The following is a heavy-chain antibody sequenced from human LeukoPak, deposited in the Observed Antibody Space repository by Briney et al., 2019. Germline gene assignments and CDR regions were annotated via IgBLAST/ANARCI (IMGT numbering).Heavy chain of an antibody. D-gene: IGHD3-16*01. V-gene: IGHV1-46*01. J-gene: IGHJ3*02. Sequence: ASVEVSCKASEYTFAKFYIHWVRQAPGQGLEWMGIINPSGGTTSYAQKFQGRVSMTRDTSTSTVYMELSSLRSEDTAVYYCARDNRGERTPGWGYGGFDIWGQGTMVSVSS. CDR2: INPSGGTT. CDR1: EYTFAKFY. CDR3: ARDNRGERTPGWGYGGFDI.